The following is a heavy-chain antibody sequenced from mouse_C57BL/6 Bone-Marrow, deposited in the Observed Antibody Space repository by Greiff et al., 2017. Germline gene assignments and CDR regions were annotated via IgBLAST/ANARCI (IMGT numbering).Heavy chain of an antibody. V-gene: IGHV1-26*01. CDR2: INPNNGGT. Sequence: EVQLQQSGPELVKPGASVKISCKASGYTFTDYYMNWVKQSHGKSLEWIGDINPNNGGTSYNQKFKGKATLTVDKSSSTAYMELRSLTSEDSAVYYGARFHYGSGHCCAIDYWGQGTSVTVSS. CDR1: GYTFTDYY. J-gene: IGHJ4*01. CDR3: ARFHYGSGHCCAIDY. D-gene: IGHD1-1*01.